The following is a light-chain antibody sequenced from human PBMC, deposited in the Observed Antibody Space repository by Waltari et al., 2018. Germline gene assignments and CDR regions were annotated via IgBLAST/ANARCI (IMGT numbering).Light chain of an antibody. V-gene: IGKV3-20*01. CDR3: QKYGSLPAT. J-gene: IGKJ1*01. CDR1: QSISKY. Sequence: EIMLTQSPGTLSLSPGERATLSCRASQSISKYLAWYQQKPGQAPRLRIYDASIRATGIPDRFSGSGSGTDFSLTISRLEPEDSAVYYCQKYGSLPATFCRGTKVEIK. CDR2: DAS.